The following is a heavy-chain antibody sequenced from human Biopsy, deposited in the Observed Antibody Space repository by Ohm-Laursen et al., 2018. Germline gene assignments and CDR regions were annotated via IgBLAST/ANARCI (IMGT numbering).Heavy chain of an antibody. J-gene: IGHJ3*01. CDR1: GGSFSGSD. D-gene: IGHD4/OR15-4a*01. CDR2: FGHTGTT. CDR3: ARGPYGDNAGAFDV. V-gene: IGHV4-34*01. Sequence: GTLSLTSAVDGGSFSGSDWTWIRQPPGKGLEWVGEFGHTGTTIYNPSLKSRLTISVDKSKNHFSLRLTSVTAADTATYFCARGPYGDNAGAFDVWGQGTVVTVSS.